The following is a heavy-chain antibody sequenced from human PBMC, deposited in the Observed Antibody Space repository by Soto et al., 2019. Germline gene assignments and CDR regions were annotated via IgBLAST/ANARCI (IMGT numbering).Heavy chain of an antibody. V-gene: IGHV1-69*13. CDR2: IIPIFATA. CDR1: GGTFSSYA. J-gene: IGHJ4*02. CDR3: ARSSRRAERAVAKQAFAY. Sequence: GASVKVSCKASGGTFSSYAISWVRQAPGQGLEWMGEIIPIFATANYAQKFQARVTITADESTSTAYMELSSLRSEDTALYYCARSSRRAERAVAKQAFAYWGQGTLVTVSS. D-gene: IGHD6-19*01.